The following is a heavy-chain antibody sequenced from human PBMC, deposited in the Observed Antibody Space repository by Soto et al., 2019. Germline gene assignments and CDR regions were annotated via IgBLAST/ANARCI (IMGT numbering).Heavy chain of an antibody. D-gene: IGHD3-10*01. CDR1: GFTFSSYG. CDR3: ARDKSMVRGVIIGYYFDY. V-gene: IGHV3-33*01. Sequence: GSLRLSCAASGFTFSSYGMHWIRQAPGKGLEWVAVIWYDGSNKYYADSVKGRFTISRDNSKNTLYLQMNSLRAEDTAVYYCARDKSMVRGVIIGYYFDYWGQGTLVTVSS. J-gene: IGHJ4*02. CDR2: IWYDGSNK.